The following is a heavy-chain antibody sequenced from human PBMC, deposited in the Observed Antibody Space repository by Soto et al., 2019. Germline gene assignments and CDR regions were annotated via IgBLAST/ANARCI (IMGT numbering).Heavy chain of an antibody. V-gene: IGHV3-30*18. J-gene: IGHJ4*02. CDR3: AKDRHIREYSRGWYFGY. D-gene: IGHD6-19*01. Sequence: QVQLVESGGGVVQPGRSLRLSCAASGFTFSSYGMHWVRQAPGKGLEWVAVISYDGSNKYYADSVKGRFTISRDNSKNTLYLQMNSLRAEDTAVYYCAKDRHIREYSRGWYFGYWGQGTLVTVSS. CDR1: GFTFSSYG. CDR2: ISYDGSNK.